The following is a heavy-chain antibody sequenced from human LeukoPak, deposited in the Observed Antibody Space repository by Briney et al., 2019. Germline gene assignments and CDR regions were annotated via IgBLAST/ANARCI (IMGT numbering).Heavy chain of an antibody. CDR1: GFTFSSYE. V-gene: IGHV3-48*03. CDR2: ISSSGSTI. CDR3: ARVRGHSPNDFDP. Sequence: GSLRLSCAASGFTFSSYEMNWVRQAPGKGLEWVSYISSSGSTIYYADSVKGRFTISRDNAKNSLYLQMNSLRVEDTGVYYCARVRGHSPNDFDPWGQGTLVTVS. J-gene: IGHJ5*02. D-gene: IGHD2-8*01.